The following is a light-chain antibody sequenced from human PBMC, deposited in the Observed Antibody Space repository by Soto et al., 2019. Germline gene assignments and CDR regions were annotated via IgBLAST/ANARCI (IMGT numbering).Light chain of an antibody. CDR3: QQGYTTPRT. CDR1: QSISSY. Sequence: DIQMTQSPSSLSASVGDRVTVTCRASQSISSYLNWYQQKPGKAPKLLIYAASSLQSGVPSRFSGSGSGTDFTLTITSLQPEDFANYYCQQGYTTPRTFGQGTKLEIK. CDR2: AAS. J-gene: IGKJ2*01. V-gene: IGKV1-39*01.